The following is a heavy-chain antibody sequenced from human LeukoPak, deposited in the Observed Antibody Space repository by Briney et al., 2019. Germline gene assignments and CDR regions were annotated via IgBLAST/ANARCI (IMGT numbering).Heavy chain of an antibody. Sequence: GGSLRLSCAASGFTFSSYEMNWVHQAPGKGLEWVSYISSSGSTIYYADSVKGRFTISRDNAKNSLYLQMNSLRAEDTAVYYCARAPYYYGSGSYYTRLYYYYGMDVWGKGTTVTVSS. CDR1: GFTFSSYE. CDR2: ISSSGSTI. J-gene: IGHJ6*04. D-gene: IGHD3-10*01. V-gene: IGHV3-48*03. CDR3: ARAPYYYGSGSYYTRLYYYYGMDV.